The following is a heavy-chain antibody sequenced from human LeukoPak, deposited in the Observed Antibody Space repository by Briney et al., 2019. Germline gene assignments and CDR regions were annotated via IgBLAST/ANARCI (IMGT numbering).Heavy chain of an antibody. CDR3: ARDGYYDILTGYFTPGY. D-gene: IGHD3-9*01. V-gene: IGHV3-66*01. CDR1: GFTVSSNY. Sequence: GGSLRLSCAASGFTVSSNYMSWVRQAPGKGLEWVSVIYSGGSTYYADSVKGRFTISRDNSKNTLYLQMNSLRAEDAAVYNCARDGYYDILTGYFTPGYWGQGTLVTVSS. CDR2: IYSGGST. J-gene: IGHJ4*02.